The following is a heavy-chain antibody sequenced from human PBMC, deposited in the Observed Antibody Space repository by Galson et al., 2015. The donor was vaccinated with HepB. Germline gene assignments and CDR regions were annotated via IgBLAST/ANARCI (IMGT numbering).Heavy chain of an antibody. Sequence: SVKVSCKASGYIFTDYAITWVRQAPGKGLEWMGRTIPILDSTNYAQNFQGRVTITADKSTNTAYMELSSLRSEDTAVYYCARVLGRREGPFDYWGQGTLVTVSS. J-gene: IGHJ4*02. CDR3: ARVLGRREGPFDY. D-gene: IGHD1-1*01. V-gene: IGHV1-69*04. CDR2: TIPILDST. CDR1: GYIFTDYA.